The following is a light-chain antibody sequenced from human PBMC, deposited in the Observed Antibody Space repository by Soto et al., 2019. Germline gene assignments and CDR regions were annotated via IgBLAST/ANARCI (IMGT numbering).Light chain of an antibody. V-gene: IGKV3-20*01. CDR1: QSVSSSY. Sequence: EIVLTQSPGTLSLSPGERVTLSCRASQSVSSSYLAWYQQKPGQAPRLLIYGASSRATGIPDRFSGSGSGTDFTLTISRLEPEDFAVYYCQQFGSSPLYTFCQGTKLEIK. CDR3: QQFGSSPLYT. J-gene: IGKJ2*01. CDR2: GAS.